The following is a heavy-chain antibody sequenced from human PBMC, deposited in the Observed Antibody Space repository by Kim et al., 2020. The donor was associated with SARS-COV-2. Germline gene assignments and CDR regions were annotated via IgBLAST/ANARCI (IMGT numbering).Heavy chain of an antibody. CDR2: ISSDGRYT. D-gene: IGHD3-10*02. Sequence: GGSLRLCCAASGFSVSNYWINWVRHAPGKGLVWVSRISSDGRYTHYADSVKGRFTLSRDNAENTLFLQMNSLRAEDTAVYYCARGMFSSGFDVWGQGTTVTVSS. J-gene: IGHJ6*02. CDR1: GFSVSNYW. V-gene: IGHV3-74*01. CDR3: ARGMFSSGFDV.